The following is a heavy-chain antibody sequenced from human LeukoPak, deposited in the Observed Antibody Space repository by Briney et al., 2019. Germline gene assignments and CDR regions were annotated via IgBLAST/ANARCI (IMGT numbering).Heavy chain of an antibody. CDR3: ARILTYYYDSSASFRMDV. D-gene: IGHD3-22*01. CDR2: IYYSGST. Sequence: SETLSLTCTVSGGSISSSSYYRGWIRQPPGKGLEWLGSIYYSGSTNYNPSLKSRVTISVDTSKNQFSLTLSSVTAADTAVFYCARILTYYYDSSASFRMDVWGKGTTVTVSS. CDR1: GGSISSSSYY. V-gene: IGHV4-39*01. J-gene: IGHJ6*04.